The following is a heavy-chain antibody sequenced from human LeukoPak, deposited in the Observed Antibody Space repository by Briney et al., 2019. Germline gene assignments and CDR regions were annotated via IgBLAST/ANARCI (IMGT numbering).Heavy chain of an antibody. CDR2: VYYSGSS. Sequence: PSETLSLTCTVSGGSTSSYYWSWMRQPPGKGLEWIGFVYYSGSSNYNPSLKSRVTISLDTSKNQFSLKLSSVTAADTAVYYCARDLGYILTTIPGYAFDIWGQGTMVTVSS. D-gene: IGHD5-12*01. J-gene: IGHJ3*02. CDR1: GGSTSSYY. CDR3: ARDLGYILTTIPGYAFDI. V-gene: IGHV4-59*01.